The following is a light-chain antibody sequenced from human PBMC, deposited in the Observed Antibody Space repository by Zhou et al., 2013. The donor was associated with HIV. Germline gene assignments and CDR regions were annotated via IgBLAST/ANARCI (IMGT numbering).Light chain of an antibody. V-gene: IGKV1-33*01. CDR3: QQYYSYPGT. Sequence: DIQMTQSPSSLSASVGDRVTITCQASQDISNYLNWYQQKPGKAPKLLIYDASNLETGVPSRFSGSGSVTDFTLTISCLQSEDFATYYCQQYYSYPGTFGGGTKVEIK. J-gene: IGKJ4*01. CDR1: QDISNY. CDR2: DAS.